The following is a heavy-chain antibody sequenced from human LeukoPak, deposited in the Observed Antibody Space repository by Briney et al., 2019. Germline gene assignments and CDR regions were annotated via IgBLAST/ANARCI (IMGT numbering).Heavy chain of an antibody. J-gene: IGHJ4*02. CDR3: AKDLRAYCTNGICYERRSLFDY. D-gene: IGHD2-8*01. Sequence: GGSLRLSCAASGFTVSSNYMTWVRQAPGKGLEWVSIIYSGGSTYYADSVKGRFTISRDNPKSTLFLLMHSLRAEDTAFYYCAKDLRAYCTNGICYERRSLFDYWGQGTLVTVSS. CDR2: IYSGGST. V-gene: IGHV3-53*01. CDR1: GFTVSSNY.